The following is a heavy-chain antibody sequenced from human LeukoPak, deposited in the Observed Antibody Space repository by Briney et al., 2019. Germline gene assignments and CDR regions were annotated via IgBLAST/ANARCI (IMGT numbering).Heavy chain of an antibody. Sequence: GASVKVSCKASGYTFTSYAMHWVRQAPGQRLEWMGWINAGNGNTKYSQKFHGRVTITRDTSASTAYMELSSLRSEDTAVYYCARDYYDSRGGETGWFDPWGQGTLVTVSS. CDR1: GYTFTSYA. V-gene: IGHV1-3*01. CDR3: ARDYYDSRGGETGWFDP. CDR2: INAGNGNT. D-gene: IGHD3-22*01. J-gene: IGHJ5*02.